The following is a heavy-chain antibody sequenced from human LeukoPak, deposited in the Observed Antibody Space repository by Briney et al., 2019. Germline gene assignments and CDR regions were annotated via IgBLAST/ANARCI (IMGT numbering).Heavy chain of an antibody. V-gene: IGHV1-2*02. D-gene: IGHD1-1*01. CDR1: GYTFTGYY. Sequence: ASVKVSCKASGYTFTGYYMHWVRQAPGQGLEWMGWINPNSGGTNYAQKFQGRVTMTRDTSISTAYMELSRLRSDDTAVYYCARGRPNAGGAFDIWGQGTMVTVSS. J-gene: IGHJ3*02. CDR3: ARGRPNAGGAFDI. CDR2: INPNSGGT.